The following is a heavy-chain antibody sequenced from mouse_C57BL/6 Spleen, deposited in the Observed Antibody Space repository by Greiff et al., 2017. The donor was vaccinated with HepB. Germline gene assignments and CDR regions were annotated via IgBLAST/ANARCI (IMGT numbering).Heavy chain of an antibody. D-gene: IGHD1-1*01. V-gene: IGHV3-6*01. CDR2: ISYDGSN. J-gene: IGHJ1*03. CDR3: ASYYYGSSSV. CDR1: GYSITSGYY. Sequence: ESGPGLVKPSQSLSLTCSVTGYSITSGYYWNWIRQFPGNKLEWMGYISYDGSNNYNPSLKNRISITRDTSKNQFFLKLNSVTTEDTATYYCASYYYGSSSVWGTGTTVTVSS.